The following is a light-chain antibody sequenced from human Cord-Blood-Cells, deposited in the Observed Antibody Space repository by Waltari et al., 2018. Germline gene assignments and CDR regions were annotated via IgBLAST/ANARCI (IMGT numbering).Light chain of an antibody. CDR2: AAS. J-gene: IGKJ2*01. CDR1: QSISSY. CDR3: QQSYSTPYT. V-gene: IGKV1-39*01. Sequence: DIQMTQSPSSLSASVGDRVTITCRASQSISSYLNLYQQKPGKAPKLLIYAASSVQSGVPSRFSGSGSGTDFTLTISSLQPEDFATYYCQQSYSTPYTFGQGTKLEIK.